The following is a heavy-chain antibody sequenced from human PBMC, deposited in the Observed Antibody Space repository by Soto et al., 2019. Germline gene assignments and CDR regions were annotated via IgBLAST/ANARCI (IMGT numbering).Heavy chain of an antibody. J-gene: IGHJ3*02. Sequence: GASVKVSCKASGGTFSSYAISWVRQAPGQGLEWMGGIIPIFGTANYAQKFQGRVTITADESTSTAYMELSSLRSEDTAVYYCARDRYSGHDYDAFDIWGQGTMVTV. CDR2: IIPIFGTA. V-gene: IGHV1-69*13. CDR1: GGTFSSYA. D-gene: IGHD5-12*01. CDR3: ARDRYSGHDYDAFDI.